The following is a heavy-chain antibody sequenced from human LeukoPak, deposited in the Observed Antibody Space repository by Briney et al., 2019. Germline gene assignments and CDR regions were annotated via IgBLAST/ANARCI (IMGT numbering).Heavy chain of an antibody. CDR3: ARDMPFGGY. CDR2: IKQDGSEK. V-gene: IGHV3-7*03. D-gene: IGHD3-16*01. CDR1: GFTFSSYT. J-gene: IGHJ4*02. Sequence: GGSLRLSCAASGFTFSSYTMSWVRQAPGKGPEWVANIKQDGSEKNYVDSVKGRFTISRDNAKNSLYLQMNSLRAEDSAVYYCARDMPFGGYWGQGTLVTVSS.